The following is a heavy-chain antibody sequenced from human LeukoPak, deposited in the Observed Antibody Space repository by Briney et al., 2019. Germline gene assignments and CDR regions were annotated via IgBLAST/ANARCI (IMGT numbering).Heavy chain of an antibody. J-gene: IGHJ1*01. CDR2: IFYSGNT. D-gene: IGHD4-17*01. CDR1: GGSINTSDYY. V-gene: IGHV4-30-4*08. Sequence: PSQTLSLTCTVSGGSINTSDYYWSWIRQPPGKGLEWIGYIFYSGNTYYNPSLKSRLIISIDTSKNQFSLRLSSVTAADTAMYYCATSDYGVGYFQHWGQGTLVTVSS. CDR3: ATSDYGVGYFQH.